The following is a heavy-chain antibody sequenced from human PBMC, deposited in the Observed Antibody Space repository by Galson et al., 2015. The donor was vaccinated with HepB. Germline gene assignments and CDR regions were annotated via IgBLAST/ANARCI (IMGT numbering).Heavy chain of an antibody. CDR1: GLTFGDYA. CDR2: ITWNSGSI. D-gene: IGHD3-9*01. CDR3: VKVGSSDGLDYVMLTGLSYFDA. V-gene: IGHV3-9*01. J-gene: IGHJ4*02. Sequence: SLRLSCAASGLTFGDYAMHWVRQTPGKGLEWVSGITWNSGSIVYGDSVNGRSPIYRDNAKTSLYLQMNSLRPEDTAFYYCVKVGSSDGLDYVMLTGLSYFDAWGRGTLVTFSS.